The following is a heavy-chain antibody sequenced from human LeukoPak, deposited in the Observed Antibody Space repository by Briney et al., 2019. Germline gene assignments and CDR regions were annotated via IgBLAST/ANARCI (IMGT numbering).Heavy chain of an antibody. J-gene: IGHJ4*02. CDR3: ARDLGGRGIPVYYFDY. CDR2: VCFDGSYE. D-gene: IGHD4-23*01. V-gene: IGHV3-33*08. Sequence: PGGSLRLSCVASGFTFTDYAIHWVRQVPGRGLEWVAVVCFDGSYELYADSVKGRFTISRDDSRSTVNLQMESLRAEDTALYYCARDLGGRGIPVYYFDYWGQGTQVTVSS. CDR1: GFTFTDYA.